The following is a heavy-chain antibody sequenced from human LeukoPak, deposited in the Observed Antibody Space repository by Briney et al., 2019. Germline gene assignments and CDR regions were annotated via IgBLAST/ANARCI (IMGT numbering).Heavy chain of an antibody. CDR1: GVTFSSYS. CDR2: ISSSSSYI. V-gene: IGHV3-21*01. D-gene: IGHD1-1*01. Sequence: GGSLRLSCAASGVTFSSYSMNWVRQAPGRGREWVSSISSSSSYIYYADSVKGRSTISRDNAKSSVYLQMNSLRAEDTAVYDCARGGFTWNDPIGCWGQGTLVTVSS. CDR3: ARGGFTWNDPIGC. J-gene: IGHJ4*02.